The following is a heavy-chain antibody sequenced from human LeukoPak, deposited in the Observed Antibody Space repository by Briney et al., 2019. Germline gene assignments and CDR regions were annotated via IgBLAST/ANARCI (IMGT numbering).Heavy chain of an antibody. Sequence: GGSLRLSCAASGFTFSSYGMHWVRQAPGKGLEWVAVISYDGSNKYYADSVKGRFTISRDNSKNTLYLQMNSLRAEDTAVYYCAKGVRHYDILTGYYPSYYYYMDVWGNGTTVTVSS. CDR1: GFTFSSYG. J-gene: IGHJ6*03. CDR2: ISYDGSNK. V-gene: IGHV3-30*18. D-gene: IGHD3-9*01. CDR3: AKGVRHYDILTGYYPSYYYYMDV.